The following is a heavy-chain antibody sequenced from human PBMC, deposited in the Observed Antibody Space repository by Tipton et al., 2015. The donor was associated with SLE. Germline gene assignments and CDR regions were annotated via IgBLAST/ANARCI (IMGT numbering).Heavy chain of an antibody. CDR3: ARRGDYPALRHSGYYIDV. CDR2: IYPDDSEA. Sequence: VQLVQSGAELKKPGESLKISCRATGYNFGNHWIAWVRQRPGKGLEWMGIIYPDDSEAGYNPSFQGHVTISGDTPINTTYLHWSSLEASDTATYYCARRGDYPALRHSGYYIDVWGSGTTVTVSS. D-gene: IGHD3-10*01. CDR1: GYNFGNHW. J-gene: IGHJ6*03. V-gene: IGHV5-51*04.